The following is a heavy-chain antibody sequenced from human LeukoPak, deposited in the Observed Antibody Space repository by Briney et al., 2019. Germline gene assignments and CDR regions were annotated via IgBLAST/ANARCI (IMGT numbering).Heavy chain of an antibody. CDR2: IKQDGSER. D-gene: IGHD3-22*01. CDR1: GLTFSSYW. V-gene: IGHV3-7*02. J-gene: IGHJ4*02. CDR3: ARFFGSGYLDYFDY. Sequence: PGGSRRPSWAAPGLTFSSYWMSWVRQAPGKGLEWVANIKQDGSERYYVDSVKGRFTISRDNAKNSLYLQMNSLRAEDTAVYYCARFFGSGYLDYFDYWGQGTLVTVSS.